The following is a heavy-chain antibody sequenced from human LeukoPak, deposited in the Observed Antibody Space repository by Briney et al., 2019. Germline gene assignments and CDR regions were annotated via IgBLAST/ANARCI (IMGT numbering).Heavy chain of an antibody. V-gene: IGHV4-39*07. CDR1: GGSISSSIYY. Sequence: SETLSLTCIVSGGSISSSIYYWAWVRQPPGKGLEWMGTVFYNGATQYSPSLRSRVTISIDTSKNQFSLKLSSVTAADTAVYYCARGDRGSPIDYWGQGTLVTVSS. J-gene: IGHJ4*02. CDR2: VFYNGAT. CDR3: ARGDRGSPIDY. D-gene: IGHD1-26*01.